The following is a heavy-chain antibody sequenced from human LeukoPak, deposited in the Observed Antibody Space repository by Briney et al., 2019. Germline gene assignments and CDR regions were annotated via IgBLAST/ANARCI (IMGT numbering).Heavy chain of an antibody. CDR3: AKITPGTHPFDF. J-gene: IGHJ4*02. CDR1: GFTFTSSA. V-gene: IGHV3-23*01. CDR2: SGTAGDT. Sequence: HAGGSLRLSCAASGFTFTSSAMNWVRQAPGKGLEWVSASGTAGDTYYADSVKGRFTISRDNSKNTLYLQMTSLRTEDTAVYYCAKITPGTHPFDFWGQGTLVTVSP. D-gene: IGHD6-13*01.